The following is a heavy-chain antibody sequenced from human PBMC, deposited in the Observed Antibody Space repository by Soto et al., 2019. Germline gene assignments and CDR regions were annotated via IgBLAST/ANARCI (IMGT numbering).Heavy chain of an antibody. V-gene: IGHV3-23*01. D-gene: IGHD3-3*01. CDR3: AKGRNRYYDFWSGYYDGFDY. Sequence: GGSLRLSCAASGFPFSSYAMSWVRQAPGKGLEWVSAISGSGCSTYYADTVKGRFTISRDNSKNTLYLQMNSLRAEDTAVYYCAKGRNRYYDFWSGYYDGFDYWGQGTLVTVSS. CDR2: ISGSGCST. CDR1: GFPFSSYA. J-gene: IGHJ4*02.